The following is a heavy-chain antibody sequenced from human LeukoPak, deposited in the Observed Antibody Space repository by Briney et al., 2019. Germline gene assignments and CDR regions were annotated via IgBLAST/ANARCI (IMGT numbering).Heavy chain of an antibody. CDR1: GYAFTSYG. CDR3: ARGLISPGYYYYYYGMDV. CDR2: ISAYNGNT. J-gene: IGHJ6*04. V-gene: IGHV1-18*04. Sequence: ASVKVSCEASGYAFTSYGISWVRQAPGQGLEWMGWISAYNGNTNYAQKPQGRVTMTTDTSTSTAYMELRSLRSDDTAVYYCARGLISPGYYYYYYGMDVWGKGTTVTVSS. D-gene: IGHD2-15*01.